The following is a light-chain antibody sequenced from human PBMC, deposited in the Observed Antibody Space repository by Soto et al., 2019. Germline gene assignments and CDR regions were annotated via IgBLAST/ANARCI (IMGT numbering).Light chain of an antibody. J-gene: IGKJ3*01. V-gene: IGKV3-20*01. Sequence: EIVLTQSPGALSLSPGERATLSCRASQSVSSSFLAWYQQKHGQAPRLLIYGASSRATGIPDRFSGSGAGTDFTLTIRRLEPEDFAVYYCQQYGSSPFTFGPGTKVDIK. CDR2: GAS. CDR1: QSVSSSF. CDR3: QQYGSSPFT.